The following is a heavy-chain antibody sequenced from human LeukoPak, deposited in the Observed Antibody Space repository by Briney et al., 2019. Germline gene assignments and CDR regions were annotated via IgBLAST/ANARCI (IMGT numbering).Heavy chain of an antibody. J-gene: IGHJ4*02. CDR2: INHSGST. D-gene: IGHD6-6*01. V-gene: IGHV4-34*01. CDR3: ASVRY. Sequence: GSLRLSCAASGFTFSSYGMHWVRQPPGKGLEWIGEINHSGSTNYNPSLKSRVTISVDTSKNQFSLKLSSVTAADTAVYYCASVRYWGQGTLVTVSS. CDR1: GFTFSSYG.